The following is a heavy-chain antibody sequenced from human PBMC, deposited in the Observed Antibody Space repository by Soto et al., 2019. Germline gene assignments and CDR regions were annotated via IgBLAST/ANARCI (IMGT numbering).Heavy chain of an antibody. CDR3: ARRALPQCINGVCYKDGFWDY. D-gene: IGHD2-8*01. Sequence: PSETLSLTCTVSGGSVISGGYYWSWIRQHPGTGLEWIGYIYYSGTTYFNPSLKSRASISLDTSKNEFSLKLTSVTAADTAVYYCARRALPQCINGVCYKDGFWDYWGQGALVTVSS. V-gene: IGHV4-31*03. J-gene: IGHJ4*02. CDR2: IYYSGTT. CDR1: GGSVISGGYY.